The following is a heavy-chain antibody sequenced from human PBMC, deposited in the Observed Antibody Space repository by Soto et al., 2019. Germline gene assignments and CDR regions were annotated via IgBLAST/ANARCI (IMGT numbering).Heavy chain of an antibody. D-gene: IGHD6-19*01. CDR3: ARRQWLVGGYYYGMDV. J-gene: IGHJ6*02. Sequence: QVQLVQSGAEVKKPGASVKVSCKASGYTFTSYGISWVRQAPGQGLEWMGWTSAYKGNTNYAQKRQGRVTMTADTSTSTAYMELRSLRSDDTAVYYCARRQWLVGGYYYGMDVWGQGTTVTVSS. CDR1: GYTFTSYG. V-gene: IGHV1-18*01. CDR2: TSAYKGNT.